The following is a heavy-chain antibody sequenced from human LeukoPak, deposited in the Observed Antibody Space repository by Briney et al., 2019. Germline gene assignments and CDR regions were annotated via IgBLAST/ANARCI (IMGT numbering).Heavy chain of an antibody. CDR3: ARDLGDYVGSDYYMDV. D-gene: IGHD4-17*01. CDR1: GGIFSIYA. CDR2: VIPNFETT. J-gene: IGHJ6*03. Sequence: ASVNVSCKSSGGIFSIYAISWVRQAPGQGLEWMGRVIPNFETTTYAQKFQGRVTITADKSADTVYMDLSSLTSEDTAVYYCARDLGDYVGSDYYMDVWGKGTTVTVSS. V-gene: IGHV1-69*06.